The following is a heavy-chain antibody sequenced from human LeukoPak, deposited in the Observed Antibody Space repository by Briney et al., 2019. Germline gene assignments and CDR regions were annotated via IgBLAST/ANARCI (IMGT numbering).Heavy chain of an antibody. D-gene: IGHD2-21*02. CDR2: IYPGDSDT. V-gene: IGHV5-51*01. CDR1: GYSFTSYW. CDR3: ARTAYCGGDCYIARDY. Sequence: GESLKISCKGSGYSFTSYWIGWVRQMPGKGLEWMGIIYPGDSDTRYSPSFQGQVTISADKSISTAYLQWSSLKASDTAMYYCARTAYCGGDCYIARDYWGQGTLVTVPS. J-gene: IGHJ4*02.